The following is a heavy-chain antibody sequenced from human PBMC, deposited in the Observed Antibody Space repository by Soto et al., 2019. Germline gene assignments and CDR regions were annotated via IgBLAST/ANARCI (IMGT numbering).Heavy chain of an antibody. V-gene: IGHV3-23*01. CDR2: ISGSGGSP. CDR3: AKARCTTSNCYVPDY. Sequence: GGSLRLSCAASGFSFSTYTMSWVRRAPGKGLEWVSAISGSGGSPSYADPVQGRFTISRDNPKKTLYLQMNSLRAEDTAVYYCAKARCTTSNCYVPDYWGQGTLVTVSS. J-gene: IGHJ4*02. D-gene: IGHD2-8*01. CDR1: GFSFSTYT.